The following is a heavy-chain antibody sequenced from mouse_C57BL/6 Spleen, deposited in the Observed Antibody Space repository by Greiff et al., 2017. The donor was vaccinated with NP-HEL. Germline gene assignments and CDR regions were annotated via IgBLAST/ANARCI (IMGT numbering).Heavy chain of an antibody. CDR3: ARWDSSGYVHVPFFAY. CDR2: INPSNGGT. J-gene: IGHJ3*01. V-gene: IGHV1-53*01. D-gene: IGHD3-2*02. CDR1: GYTFTSYW. Sequence: VQLQQSGTELVKPGASVKLSCKASGYTFTSYWMHWVKQRPGPGLEWIGNINPSNGGTNYNEKFKSKATLTVDKSSSTAYMQLSSLTSEDSAVYYCARWDSSGYVHVPFFAYWGQGTLVTVSA.